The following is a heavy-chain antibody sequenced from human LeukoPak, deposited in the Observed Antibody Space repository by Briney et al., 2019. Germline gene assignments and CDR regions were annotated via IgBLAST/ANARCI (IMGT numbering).Heavy chain of an antibody. V-gene: IGHV3-7*01. J-gene: IGHJ4*02. CDR2: IKQDGSEK. CDR1: GFTFSSYW. Sequence: GGSLRLSCAASGFTFSSYWMSWVRQAPGKGLEWVANIKQDGSEKYYVDSVKGRFTISRDNAKNSLYLQMNSLRAEDTAVYYCARDLFGSTMVRGVSFDYWGQGTLVTVSS. D-gene: IGHD3-10*01. CDR3: ARDLFGSTMVRGVSFDY.